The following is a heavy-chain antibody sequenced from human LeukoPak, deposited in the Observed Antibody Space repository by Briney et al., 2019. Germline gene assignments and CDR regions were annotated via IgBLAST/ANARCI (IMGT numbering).Heavy chain of an antibody. CDR3: ASLLIAAAATDY. D-gene: IGHD6-13*01. CDR1: GFTFSSYS. J-gene: IGHJ4*02. Sequence: PGGSLRLSCAASGFTFSSYSMNWVRQAPGKGLEWVSSISSSSSYIYYADSVKGRFTISRDNAKNSLYLQMNSLRAEDTAVYYCASLLIAAAATDYWGRGTLVTVSS. V-gene: IGHV3-21*01. CDR2: ISSSSSYI.